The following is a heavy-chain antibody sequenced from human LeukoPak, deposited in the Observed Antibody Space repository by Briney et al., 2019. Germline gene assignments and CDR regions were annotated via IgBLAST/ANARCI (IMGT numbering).Heavy chain of an antibody. Sequence: PGGSLRLSCAASGFTFTSYAMSWVRQAPGKGLEWVSAISGSGGSTYYADSVKGRFTISRDNSKNTLYLQMNSLRAEDTAVYYCAKNSGYGSGSYLDYWGQGTLVTVSS. CDR3: AKNSGYGSGSYLDY. V-gene: IGHV3-23*01. J-gene: IGHJ4*02. CDR1: GFTFTSYA. D-gene: IGHD3-10*01. CDR2: ISGSGGST.